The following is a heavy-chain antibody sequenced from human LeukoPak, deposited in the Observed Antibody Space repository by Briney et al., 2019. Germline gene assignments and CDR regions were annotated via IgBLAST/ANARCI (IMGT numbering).Heavy chain of an antibody. Sequence: ASVKVSCKASGGTFSSYTISWVRQAPGQGLEWMGRIIPILGIANYAQKFQGRVTITAAKSTSTAYMDLTSLRSADRAVFYCAGAGGDYYYFDYWGQGTLVTVCS. J-gene: IGHJ4*02. CDR2: IIPILGIA. D-gene: IGHD3-16*01. V-gene: IGHV1-69*02. CDR3: AGAGGDYYYFDY. CDR1: GGTFSSYT.